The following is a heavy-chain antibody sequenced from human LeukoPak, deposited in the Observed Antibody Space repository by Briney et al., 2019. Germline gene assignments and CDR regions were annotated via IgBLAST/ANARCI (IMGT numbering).Heavy chain of an antibody. V-gene: IGHV4-30-2*01. D-gene: IGHD5-12*01. CDR3: ARGYSDYPYFFDS. CDR2: IFHTGHT. Sequence: PSQTLYLTCAVSGGSIGGGVYSWNWIRQPPGKGLEWLGYIFHTGHTYYSPSLKSRLTISVDRSKNQFSLKLSPLTAADTAMYFCARGYSDYPYFFDSWGQGALVTVSS. CDR1: GGSIGGGVYS. J-gene: IGHJ4*02.